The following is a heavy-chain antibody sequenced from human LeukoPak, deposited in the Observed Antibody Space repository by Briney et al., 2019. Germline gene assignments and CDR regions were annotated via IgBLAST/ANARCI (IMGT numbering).Heavy chain of an antibody. V-gene: IGHV1-2*04. D-gene: IGHD1-26*01. J-gene: IGHJ5*02. Sequence: ASVKVSCKASGYTFTSYAMHWVRQAPGQRLEWMGWINPNSGGTNYAQKFQGWVTMTRDTSISTAYMELSRLRSDDTAVYYCARGGAYVPHRWFDPWGQGTLVTVSS. CDR1: GYTFTSYA. CDR3: ARGGAYVPHRWFDP. CDR2: INPNSGGT.